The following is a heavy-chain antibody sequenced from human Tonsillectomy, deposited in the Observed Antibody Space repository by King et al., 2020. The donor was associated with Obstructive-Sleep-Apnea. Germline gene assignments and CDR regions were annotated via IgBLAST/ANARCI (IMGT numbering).Heavy chain of an antibody. CDR2: IYPGDSNT. J-gene: IGHJ4*02. CDR3: AKADYSSGWSTFDF. Sequence: VQLVESGAEVKKPGESLKISCKGSGYSFNSYWIGWVRQMPGKGLEWMGIIYPGDSNTRYSPSFQGQVTFSADKSISTAYLQWCSLKASDTAMYYCAKADYSSGWSTFDFWGQGTLVTVSS. CDR1: GYSFNSYW. V-gene: IGHV5-51*01. D-gene: IGHD6-19*01.